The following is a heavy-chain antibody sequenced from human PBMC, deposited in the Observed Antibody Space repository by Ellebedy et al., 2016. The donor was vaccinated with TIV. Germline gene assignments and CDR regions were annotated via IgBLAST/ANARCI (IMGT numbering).Heavy chain of an antibody. CDR2: IYYSGST. CDR3: ARGPSRAGQI. J-gene: IGHJ4*02. CDR1: GGSISSYY. Sequence: GSLRLCXTVSGGSISSYYWSWIRQPPGKGLEWIGYIYYSGSTNYNPSLKSRVTISVDTSKNQFSLKLSSVTAADTAVYYCARGPSRAGQIWGQGTLVTVSS. D-gene: IGHD6-19*01. V-gene: IGHV4-59*01.